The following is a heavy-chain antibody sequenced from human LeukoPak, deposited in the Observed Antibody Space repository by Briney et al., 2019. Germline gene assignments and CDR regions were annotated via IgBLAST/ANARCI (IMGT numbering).Heavy chain of an antibody. CDR3: ARDPSWEILSYFDY. J-gene: IGHJ4*02. D-gene: IGHD1-26*01. Sequence: GGSLRLSCEASGFTFRNYYMTWIRQAPGKGLEWVSYISASGDTIYYGDSVRGRFTISRDNAKNSLYLDTNTLRAEDTAVYYCARDPSWEILSYFDYWGQGTLVTVSS. CDR2: ISASGDTI. CDR1: GFTFRNYY. V-gene: IGHV3-11*04.